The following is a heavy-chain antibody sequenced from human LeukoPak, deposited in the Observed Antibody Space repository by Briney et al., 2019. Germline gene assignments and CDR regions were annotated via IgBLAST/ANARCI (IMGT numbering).Heavy chain of an antibody. V-gene: IGHV1-69*01. CDR2: IIPIFGTA. D-gene: IGHD2-2*01. CDR1: GGTFSSYA. J-gene: IGHJ4*02. CDR3: ARIDDEYQLNY. Sequence: ASVKVSCKASGGTFSSYAISWVRQAPGQGLEWMGGIIPIFGTANYAQKFQGRVTITADESTSTAYMELSSLRSEDTAVYYCARIDDEYQLNYRGQGTLVIVSS.